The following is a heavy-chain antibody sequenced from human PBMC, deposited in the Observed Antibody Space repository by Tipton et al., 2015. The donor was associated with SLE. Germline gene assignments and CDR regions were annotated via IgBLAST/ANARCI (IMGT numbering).Heavy chain of an antibody. CDR1: GYTFTDYY. CDR3: ASNHDLLRGNAFDI. Sequence: QSGAEVKTPGASVKVSCKASGYTFTDYYMNWVRQAPGQGLEWMGRINPNSGGTNYAQKFQGRVTMTRDTSISTAYMELSRLRSEDTAVYYCASNHDLLRGNAFDIWGQATMVTVSS. V-gene: IGHV1-2*06. CDR2: INPNSGGT. J-gene: IGHJ3*02. D-gene: IGHD1-14*01.